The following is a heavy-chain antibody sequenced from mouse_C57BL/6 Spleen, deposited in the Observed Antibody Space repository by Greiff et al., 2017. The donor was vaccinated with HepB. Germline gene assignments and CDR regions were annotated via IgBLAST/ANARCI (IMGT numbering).Heavy chain of an antibody. CDR1: GFTFSDYG. CDR3: ARPCDGYLYYFDY. V-gene: IGHV5-17*01. Sequence: EVKLMESGGGLVKPGGSLKLSCAASGFTFSDYGMHWVRQAPEKGLEWVAYISSGSSTIYYADTVKGRFTISRDNAKNTLFLQMTSLRSEDTAMYYCARPCDGYLYYFDYWGQGTTLTVSS. J-gene: IGHJ2*01. D-gene: IGHD2-3*01. CDR2: ISSGSSTI.